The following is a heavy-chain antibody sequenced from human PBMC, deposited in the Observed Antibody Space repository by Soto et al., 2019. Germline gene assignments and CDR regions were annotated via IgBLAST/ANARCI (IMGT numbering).Heavy chain of an antibody. CDR3: ARGPPLGDCSGGSCYSTVYFDY. CDR2: INHSGST. V-gene: IGHV4-34*01. D-gene: IGHD2-15*01. J-gene: IGHJ4*02. CDR1: GGSFSGYY. Sequence: SETLSLTCAVYGGSFSGYYWSWIRQPPGKGLEWIGEINHSGSTNYNPSLKSRVTISVDTSKNQFSLKLSAVTAADTAVYYCARGPPLGDCSGGSCYSTVYFDYWGQGTLVTVSS.